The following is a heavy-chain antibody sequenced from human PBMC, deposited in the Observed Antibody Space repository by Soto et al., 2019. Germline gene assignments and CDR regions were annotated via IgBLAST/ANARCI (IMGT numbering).Heavy chain of an antibody. CDR1: GVSTSSPDYY. D-gene: IGHD1-1*01. J-gene: IGHJ4*02. Sequence: TLSPTCTVSGVSTSSPDYYWSRIRQPPGKGLYWIGYIYYSGSTYYNPSLKSRVTISVDTSKNQFSLKLSSVTAADTAVYYCARGRNGAGGDCFDYWGQGTLVTVSS. V-gene: IGHV4-30-4*08. CDR2: IYYSGST. CDR3: ARGRNGAGGDCFDY.